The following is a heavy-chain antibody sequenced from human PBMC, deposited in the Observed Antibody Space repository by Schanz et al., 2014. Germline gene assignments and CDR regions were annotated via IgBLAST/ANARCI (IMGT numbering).Heavy chain of an antibody. D-gene: IGHD4-4*01. CDR2: INPTGGST. V-gene: IGHV1-46*01. CDR1: GYTFISYF. J-gene: IGHJ6*02. Sequence: QVQLVQSGAEVKKPGASVKVSCKASGYTFISYFIHWVRQAPGQGLEWMGIINPTGGSTSYAQRFQGRVTVTRDTSTTTVYMDLSSLISEDTAVYYCASALTTWGGMDVWGQGTTVTVSS. CDR3: ASALTTWGGMDV.